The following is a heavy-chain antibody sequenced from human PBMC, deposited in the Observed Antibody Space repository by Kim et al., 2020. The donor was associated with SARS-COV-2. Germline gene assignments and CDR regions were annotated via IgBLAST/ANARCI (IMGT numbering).Heavy chain of an antibody. V-gene: IGHV4-59*01. CDR1: GGSISSYY. Sequence: SETLSLTCTVSGGSISSYYWSWIRQPPGKGLEWIGYIYYSGSTNYNPSLKSRVTISVDTSKNQFSLKLSSVTAADTAVYYCARGRRWGGLWFGELPPIDYWGQGTLVTVSS. D-gene: IGHD3-10*01. CDR2: IYYSGST. J-gene: IGHJ4*02. CDR3: ARGRRWGGLWFGELPPIDY.